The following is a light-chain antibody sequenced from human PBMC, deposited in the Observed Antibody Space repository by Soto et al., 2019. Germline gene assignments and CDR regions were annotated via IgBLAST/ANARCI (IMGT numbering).Light chain of an antibody. V-gene: IGKV3-15*01. J-gene: IGKJ1*01. CDR2: DAS. Sequence: ILMTQSPATLSVSPGERATLSCRASQSVSNNFAGYQQKPGQAPRLLIYDASTSATGIPARFSSSGSGTAFILPISGLQSEDFAVYYCQQYNNWPPWTFGQGTKVEIK. CDR1: QSVSNN. CDR3: QQYNNWPPWT.